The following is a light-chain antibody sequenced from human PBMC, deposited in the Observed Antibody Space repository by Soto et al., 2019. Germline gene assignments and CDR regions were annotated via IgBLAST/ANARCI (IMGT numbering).Light chain of an antibody. CDR3: QQLNSYPRT. V-gene: IGKV1-9*01. Sequence: DIQLTQSPSFLSASVGDRVTITCRASQGISSYLAWYQQKPGKAPKLLIYAASTLRSGVPSRFSGSASGTEFTLTISSLQPEDFATYYCQQLNSYPRTFGQGTKVEIK. J-gene: IGKJ1*01. CDR1: QGISSY. CDR2: AAS.